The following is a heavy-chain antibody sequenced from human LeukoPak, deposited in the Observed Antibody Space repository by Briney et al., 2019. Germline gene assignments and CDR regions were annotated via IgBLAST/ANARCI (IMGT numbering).Heavy chain of an antibody. D-gene: IGHD3-22*01. CDR2: IYYSGST. Sequence: SETLSLTCSVSDGSISSNYWSWIRQPPGKGLEWIGYIYYSGSTNYNPSLKSRVTISVDTSKNQFSLKLTSLTAADTAVYYCAREDSSGYLGYWGQGTLVTVSS. V-gene: IGHV4-59*01. CDR3: AREDSSGYLGY. CDR1: DGSISSNY. J-gene: IGHJ4*02.